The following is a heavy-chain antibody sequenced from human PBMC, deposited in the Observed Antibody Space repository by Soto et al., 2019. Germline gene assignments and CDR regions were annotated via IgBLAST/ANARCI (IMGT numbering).Heavy chain of an antibody. J-gene: IGHJ4*02. CDR2: IWYDGSNK. CDR3: AREVGDYFDY. V-gene: IGHV3-33*01. Sequence: QVQLVESGGGVVQPGRSLRLSCAASGFTFSSYGMHWVRQAPGNGLEWVAVIWYDGSNKYYADSVKGRFTISRDNSKNTLYLQMNSLRAEDTAVYYCAREVGDYFDYWGQGTLVTVSS. CDR1: GFTFSSYG.